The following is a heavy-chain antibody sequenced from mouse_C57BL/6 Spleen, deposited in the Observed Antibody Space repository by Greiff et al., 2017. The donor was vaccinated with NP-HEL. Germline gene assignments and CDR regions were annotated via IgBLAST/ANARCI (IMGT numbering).Heavy chain of an antibody. J-gene: IGHJ2*01. CDR1: GYTFTSYW. CDR3: ARRVTTVVGVFDY. Sequence: VQLQQPGAELVKPGASVKMSCKASGYTFTSYWITWVKPRPGQGLAWIGDIYPGSGSTNYNEKFKSKATLTVDTSSSTAYMQLSSLTSEDSAVYYCARRVTTVVGVFDYWGKGTTLTVSS. D-gene: IGHD1-1*01. V-gene: IGHV1-55*01. CDR2: IYPGSGST.